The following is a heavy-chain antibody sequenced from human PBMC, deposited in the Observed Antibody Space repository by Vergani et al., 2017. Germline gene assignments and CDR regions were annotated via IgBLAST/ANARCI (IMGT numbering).Heavy chain of an antibody. CDR3: AKDSSGYHYYYYGMDV. CDR2: ISWNSGSI. D-gene: IGHD3-22*01. Sequence: VQLVESGGGLVKPGGSLRLSCAASGFTFDDYAMHWVRQAPGKGLEWVSGISWNSGSIGYADSVKGRFTISRDNAKNSLYLQMNSLRAEDTALYYCAKDSSGYHYYYYGMDVWGQGTTVTVSS. V-gene: IGHV3-9*01. J-gene: IGHJ6*02. CDR1: GFTFDDYA.